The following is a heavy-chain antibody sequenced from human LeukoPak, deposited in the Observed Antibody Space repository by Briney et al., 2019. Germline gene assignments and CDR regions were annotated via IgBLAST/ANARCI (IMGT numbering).Heavy chain of an antibody. J-gene: IGHJ3*02. CDR2: IYTSGST. CDR1: GGSISSYY. D-gene: IGHD5-18*01. Sequence: SETLSLTCTVSGGSISSYYWSWIRQPAGKGLEWIGRIYTSGSTNYNPSLKSRVTMSVDTSKNQFSLKLSSATAADTAVYYCARDSVGGYSYGSDAFDIWGQGTMVTVSS. V-gene: IGHV4-4*07. CDR3: ARDSVGGYSYGSDAFDI.